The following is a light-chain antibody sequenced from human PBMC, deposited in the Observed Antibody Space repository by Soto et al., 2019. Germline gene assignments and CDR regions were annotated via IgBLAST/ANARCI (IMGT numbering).Light chain of an antibody. Sequence: QSALTQPPSASGSPGQSVAIPCTGTSSDVGGYNYVSWYQQHPGKAPKLMIYEVNKRPSGVPDRFSGSKSGNTASLTVSGLKAEDEAEYYCSSYAGSSNVFGTGTKLTVL. J-gene: IGLJ1*01. CDR3: SSYAGSSNV. CDR1: SSDVGGYNY. CDR2: EVN. V-gene: IGLV2-8*01.